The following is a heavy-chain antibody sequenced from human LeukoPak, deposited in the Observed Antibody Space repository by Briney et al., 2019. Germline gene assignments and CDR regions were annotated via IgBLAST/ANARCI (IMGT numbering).Heavy chain of an antibody. CDR1: GYTCSNYA. V-gene: IGHV7-4-1*02. Sequence: GASVKVSCKASGYTCSNYAMNWVRQAPGQGLEWMGWINTNTGNPTYAQGFTGRFVFSLDTSVSTAYLQISSLKAEDTAVYYCVTRDGVSDGFFNSDYWGQGTLVTVSS. J-gene: IGHJ4*02. CDR2: INTNTGNP. CDR3: VTRDGVSDGFFNSDY. D-gene: IGHD5-24*01.